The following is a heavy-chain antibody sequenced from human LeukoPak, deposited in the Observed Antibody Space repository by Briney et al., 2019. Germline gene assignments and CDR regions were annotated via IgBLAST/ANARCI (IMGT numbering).Heavy chain of an antibody. V-gene: IGHV3-9*03. D-gene: IGHD6-13*01. CDR2: ISWNSGSI. CDR1: GFTFDDYA. CDR3: AKDIEQLSGDPYAFDI. J-gene: IGHJ3*02. Sequence: GGSLRLSCAASGFTFDDYAMHWVRQAPGKGLEWVSGISWNSGSIGYADSVKGRFTISRDNAKNSLYLQMNSLRAEDMALYYCAKDIEQLSGDPYAFDIWGQGTMVTVSS.